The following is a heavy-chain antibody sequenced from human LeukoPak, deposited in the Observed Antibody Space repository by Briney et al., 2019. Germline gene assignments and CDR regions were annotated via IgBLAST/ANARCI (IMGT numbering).Heavy chain of an antibody. CDR1: GGSISSYY. Sequence: PSETLSLTCTVSGGSISSYYWSWIRQPAGKGLEWIGRIYTSGSINYNPSLKSRVTISVDTSKNQFSLKLSSVTAADTAVYYCAIYYYDSSGTYYFDYWGQGTLVAVSS. V-gene: IGHV4-4*07. CDR2: IYTSGSI. D-gene: IGHD3-22*01. CDR3: AIYYYDSSGTYYFDY. J-gene: IGHJ4*02.